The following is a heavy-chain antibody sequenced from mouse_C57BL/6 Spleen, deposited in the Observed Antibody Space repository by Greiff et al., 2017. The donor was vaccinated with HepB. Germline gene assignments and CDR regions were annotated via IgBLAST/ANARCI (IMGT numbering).Heavy chain of an antibody. CDR1: GYSFSSSW. D-gene: IGHD1-1*01. J-gene: IGHJ2*01. Sequence: QVQLQQSGPELVKPGASVKISCKASGYSFSSSWMNWVKQRPGKGLEWIGRIYPGDGDTNYNGKFKGKATLTADKSSSTAYMQLSSLTSEDSAVYFCASDYGSIYYFDYWGQGTTLTVSS. CDR3: ASDYGSIYYFDY. CDR2: IYPGDGDT. V-gene: IGHV1-82*01.